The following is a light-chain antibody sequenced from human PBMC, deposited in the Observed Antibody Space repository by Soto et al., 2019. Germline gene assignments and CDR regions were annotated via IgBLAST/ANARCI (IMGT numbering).Light chain of an antibody. CDR2: DVS. CDR3: SSYTSSSTLAGVV. Sequence: QSALTQPASVSGSPGQSITISCTGTSSDVGGYNYVSWYQQHPGKAPKLMIYDVSNRPSGVSNRFSGSKSGNTASLTISGLQAEDEGDYYCSSYTSSSTLAGVVFGGGTKLTVL. J-gene: IGLJ2*01. V-gene: IGLV2-14*01. CDR1: SSDVGGYNY.